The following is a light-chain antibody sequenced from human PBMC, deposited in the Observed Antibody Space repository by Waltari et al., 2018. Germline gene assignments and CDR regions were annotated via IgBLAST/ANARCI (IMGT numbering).Light chain of an antibody. CDR3: QSADSSGTYVV. V-gene: IGLV3-25*03. Sequence: SYELTQPPSVSVSPGQTATITCSGDALPKQYAYWYQPKPGQAPLLLIYQDTNRPSKIPDRFSGSSSGTTVTLTISGVQAEDEADYYCQSADSSGTYVVFGGGTKLTVL. CDR2: QDT. CDR1: ALPKQY. J-gene: IGLJ2*01.